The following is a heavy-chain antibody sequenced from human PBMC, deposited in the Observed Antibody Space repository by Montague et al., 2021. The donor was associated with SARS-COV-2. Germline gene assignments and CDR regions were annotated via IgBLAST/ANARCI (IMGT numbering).Heavy chain of an antibody. J-gene: IGHJ4*02. V-gene: IGHV4-39*02. CDR1: SGSIISSGYY. D-gene: IGHD3-10*01. CDR2: IYYSGTT. Sequence: SETLSLTCSVSSGSIISSGYYWGWIRQPPGKELEWIGNIYYSGTTYYNPSLQSRGTISVDTSKNHLSLRLSSVTAADTAVYFCAIGMIRGVNTPLDYWGQGSQVTVSS. CDR3: AIGMIRGVNTPLDY.